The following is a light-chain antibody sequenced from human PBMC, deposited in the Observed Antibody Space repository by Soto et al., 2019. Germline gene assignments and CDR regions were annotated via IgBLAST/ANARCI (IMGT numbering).Light chain of an antibody. CDR1: QIISSY. CDR3: QKSYSTPIT. Sequence: DIQMTQSPCALSASVVDRVTITFLASQIISSYLNWYQQKPGKAPKLLIYAASSLQSGVPSRFSGSGSGTDFTLTISSLQPEDFATYYCQKSYSTPITFGQGTRLEIK. J-gene: IGKJ5*01. V-gene: IGKV1-39*01. CDR2: AAS.